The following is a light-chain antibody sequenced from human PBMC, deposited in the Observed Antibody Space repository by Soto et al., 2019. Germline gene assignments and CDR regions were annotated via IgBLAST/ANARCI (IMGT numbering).Light chain of an antibody. CDR1: QSISGW. CDR3: QQYDGYSRT. V-gene: IGKV1-5*03. CDR2: KAS. J-gene: IGKJ1*01. Sequence: DVQMTQSPSTLSASVGDRVTITCRASQSISGWLAWYQQRPGKAPKLMIYKASTLETGVPSRFSGSGSGTEFTLTINNLQPDDFATHYCQQYDGYSRTFGQGTKVDIK.